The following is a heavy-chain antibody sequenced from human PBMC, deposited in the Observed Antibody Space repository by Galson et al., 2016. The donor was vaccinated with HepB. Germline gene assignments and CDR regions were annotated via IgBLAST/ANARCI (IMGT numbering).Heavy chain of an antibody. D-gene: IGHD5-12*01. Sequence: TLSLTCTVSGGSISSNSYYWGWIRQPPGKGLEWIGSIYYSGNTYYNPSLKSRVTISVDTSKNQFSLKVTSVTAADTAVYFCARPDVYTGYDSGAFAYWGQGTLVTVSS. CDR2: IYYSGNT. V-gene: IGHV4-39*01. J-gene: IGHJ4*02. CDR1: GGSISSNSYY. CDR3: ARPDVYTGYDSGAFAY.